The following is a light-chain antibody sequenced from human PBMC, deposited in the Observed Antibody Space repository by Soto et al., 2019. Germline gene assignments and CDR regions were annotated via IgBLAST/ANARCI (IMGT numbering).Light chain of an antibody. CDR1: QTVNSR. Sequence: EIVSTQSPATLSLSPGERATLSCRASQTVNSRLAWYQHKPGQAPRLLIYDASTRATGIPARFSGSGSGTEFTLTISSLQSEDFAVYYCQQYNNWPRGTLGQGTKVDIK. CDR2: DAS. J-gene: IGKJ1*01. V-gene: IGKV3-15*01. CDR3: QQYNNWPRGT.